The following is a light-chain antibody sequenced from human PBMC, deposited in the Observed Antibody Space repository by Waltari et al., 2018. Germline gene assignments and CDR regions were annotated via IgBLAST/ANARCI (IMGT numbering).Light chain of an antibody. V-gene: IGKV3-20*01. CDR3: QQYGSSVLYT. CDR1: QSLTKRY. CDR2: GSS. Sequence: IVLTQSPDTLSLSPGERATLSCRASQSLTKRYLAWYQQKPGQAPRLLIYGSSSRAAGIPDRFSGSGSRTDFTLTITRLEPEDFAVYYCQQYGSSVLYTFGQGTKLEIK. J-gene: IGKJ2*01.